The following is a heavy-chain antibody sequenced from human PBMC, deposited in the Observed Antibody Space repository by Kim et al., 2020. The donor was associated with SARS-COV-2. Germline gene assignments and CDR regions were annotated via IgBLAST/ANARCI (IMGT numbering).Heavy chain of an antibody. J-gene: IGHJ4*02. V-gene: IGHV4-61*09. CDR1: GGFISAGRFH. CDR2: IFSSGNT. D-gene: IGHD2-15*01. Sequence: SETLSLTCTVSGGFISAGRFHWTWVRQPAGKPLEWIGHIFSSGNTNYNPSLKNRVSILLDLSKNEVSLYLYSVTAADTAVYFCARDSTSAQSLLSPYFDLWGQGITVTVSS. CDR3: ARDSTSAQSLLSPYFDL.